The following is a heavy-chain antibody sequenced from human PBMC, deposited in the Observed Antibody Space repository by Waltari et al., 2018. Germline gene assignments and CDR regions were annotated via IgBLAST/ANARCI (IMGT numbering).Heavy chain of an antibody. D-gene: IGHD1-1*01. CDR1: GLTFHSDD. CDR3: AKHWDY. V-gene: IGHV3-23*01. CDR2: SIGTVNDR. Sequence: EAQLLESGGGLIQPGGSLRPSCAAFGLTFHSDDMSWVRQAPGKGLEWVSSIGTVNDRYYADSVRGRFTISRDNSKNTLYLQMSSLRAEDTAVYFCAKHWDYWGQGTLVTVSS. J-gene: IGHJ4*02.